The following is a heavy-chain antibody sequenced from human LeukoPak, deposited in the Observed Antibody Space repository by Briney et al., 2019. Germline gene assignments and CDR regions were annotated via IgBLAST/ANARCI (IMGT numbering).Heavy chain of an antibody. CDR3: ASGQWSFDY. V-gene: IGHV4-30-2*01. Sequence: SETLSLTCTVSGGSISSGGYYWSWIRQPPGKGLEWIGYIYHSGSTYYNPSLKSRVTISVDRSKNQFSLMLSSVTAADTAVYYCASGQWSFDYWGQGTLVTVSS. CDR2: IYHSGST. CDR1: GGSISSGGYY. J-gene: IGHJ4*02. D-gene: IGHD2-15*01.